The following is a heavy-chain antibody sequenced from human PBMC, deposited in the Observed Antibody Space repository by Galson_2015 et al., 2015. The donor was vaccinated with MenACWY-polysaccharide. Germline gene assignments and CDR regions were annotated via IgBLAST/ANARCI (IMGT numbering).Heavy chain of an antibody. CDR1: GGSISSGSYY. D-gene: IGHD3-3*02. J-gene: IGHJ6*02. Sequence: TLSLTCSVSGGSISSGSYYWSWIRQPAGTGLEWIGRIYTSGSTNYNPSLKSRLTISIDTSKNQFPLKLTSLTAADTAFYYCARDDAYISTPGVVWGQGTAVTVSS. V-gene: IGHV4-61*02. CDR2: IYTSGST. CDR3: ARDDAYISTPGVV.